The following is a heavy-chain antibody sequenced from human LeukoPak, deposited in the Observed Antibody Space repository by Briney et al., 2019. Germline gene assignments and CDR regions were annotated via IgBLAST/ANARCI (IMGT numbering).Heavy chain of an antibody. J-gene: IGHJ4*02. CDR2: ISYDGSNK. V-gene: IGHV3-30-3*01. CDR1: GFTFSSYA. Sequence: GGSLRLSCAASGFTFSSYAMHWVRQAPGKGLEWVAVISYDGSNKYYADSVKGRFTISRDNSKNTLYLQMNSLRAEDTAVYYCARTHCGGDCYSTFFDYWGQGTLVTVSS. CDR3: ARTHCGGDCYSTFFDY. D-gene: IGHD2-21*01.